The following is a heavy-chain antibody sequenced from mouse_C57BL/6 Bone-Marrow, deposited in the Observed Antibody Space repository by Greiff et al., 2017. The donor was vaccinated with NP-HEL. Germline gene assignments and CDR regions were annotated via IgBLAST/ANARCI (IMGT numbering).Heavy chain of an antibody. J-gene: IGHJ2*01. CDR3: ASYYYGSSYIY. CDR2: FTMYSDAT. D-gene: IGHD1-1*01. Sequence: LMESGAELVRPGSSVKLSCKDSDFAFMASAMHWVKQRPGHGLEWIGSFTMYSDATEYSENFKGKATLTANTSSSTAYMELSSLTSEDSAVYYCASYYYGSSYIYWGQGTTLTVSS. V-gene: IGHV1-49*01. CDR1: DFAFMASA.